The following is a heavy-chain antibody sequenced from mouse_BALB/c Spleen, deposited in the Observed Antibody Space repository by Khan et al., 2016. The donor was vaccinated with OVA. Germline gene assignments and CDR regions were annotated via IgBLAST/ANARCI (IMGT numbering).Heavy chain of an antibody. V-gene: IGHV2-2*02. D-gene: IGHD2-4*01. CDR2: IWSAGST. CDR1: GFSLDKYS. Sequence: QVQLKQSGPGLVQPSQSLSITCTVSGFSLDKYSVHWIRQSPGKGLEWLGVIWSAGSTDYNAAFISRLTITKDNSRSQVFFKVNSLQPNDTAIDYCARRGYDYGRGALFAYWGQGTLVTVSA. CDR3: ARRGYDYGRGALFAY. J-gene: IGHJ3*01.